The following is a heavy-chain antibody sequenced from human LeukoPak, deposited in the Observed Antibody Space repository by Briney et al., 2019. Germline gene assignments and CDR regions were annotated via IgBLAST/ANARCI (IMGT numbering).Heavy chain of an antibody. J-gene: IGHJ4*02. Sequence: ASVKVSCKASGYTFTGYYMHWVRQAPGQGLEWMGWINPNSGGTNYAQKFQGRVTMTRDMSTSTVYMELSSLRSEDTAVYYCARGGSGSYYSFDYWGQGTLVTVSS. CDR1: GYTFTGYY. CDR2: INPNSGGT. V-gene: IGHV1-2*02. CDR3: ARGGSGSYYSFDY. D-gene: IGHD1-26*01.